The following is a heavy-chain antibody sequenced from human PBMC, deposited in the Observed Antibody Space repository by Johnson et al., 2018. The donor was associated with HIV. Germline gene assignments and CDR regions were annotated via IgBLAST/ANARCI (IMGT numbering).Heavy chain of an antibody. CDR2: ISYDGSNK. D-gene: IGHD5-18*01. J-gene: IGHJ3*02. CDR3: ARIRLGYSYAHDAFDI. V-gene: IGHV3-30-3*01. Sequence: VQLVESGGGLVQPGGSLRLSCAASGFTFSSYAMHWVRQAPGKGLEWVAVISYDGSNKYYADSVKGRFTISRDNSKNTLYLQMNSLRAEDTAVYYCARIRLGYSYAHDAFDIWGQGTMVTVSS. CDR1: GFTFSSYA.